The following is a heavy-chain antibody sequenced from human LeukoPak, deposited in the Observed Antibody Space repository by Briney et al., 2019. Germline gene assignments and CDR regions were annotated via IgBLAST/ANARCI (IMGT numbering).Heavy chain of an antibody. Sequence: PGGSLRLSCAASGFTFSSYAMSWVRQAPGKGLEWVSAISGSGGSTYYADSVKGRFTISRDNSKNTLYLQMNSLRAEDTAVYYCAKRRDSSGYYYLRPYYFDYWGQGTLVTVSS. V-gene: IGHV3-23*01. CDR2: ISGSGGST. CDR3: AKRRDSSGYYYLRPYYFDY. D-gene: IGHD3-22*01. CDR1: GFTFSSYA. J-gene: IGHJ4*02.